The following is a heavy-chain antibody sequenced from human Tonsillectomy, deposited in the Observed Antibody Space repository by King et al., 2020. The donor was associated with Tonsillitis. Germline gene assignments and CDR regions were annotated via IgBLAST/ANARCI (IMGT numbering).Heavy chain of an antibody. J-gene: IGHJ5*02. D-gene: IGHD5-24*01. Sequence: VQLQESGPGLVKPSETLSLTCTVSVVSMNGRYWSWIRQAPGKGLEWIGYIYYSGSTIYNPSLKSRVTISIDMSRNQFSLRLSSVTAADTAVYYCARDQLPGNWFDPWGPGTLVTVSS. V-gene: IGHV4-59*11. CDR3: ARDQLPGNWFDP. CDR1: VVSMNGRY. CDR2: IYYSGST.